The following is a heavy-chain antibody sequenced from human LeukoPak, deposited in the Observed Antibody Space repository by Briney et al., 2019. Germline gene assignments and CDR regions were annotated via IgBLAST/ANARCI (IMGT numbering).Heavy chain of an antibody. V-gene: IGHV4-59*01. D-gene: IGHD6-19*01. CDR2: IYYSGST. CDR3: ARHFRRYGSGCEFDP. Sequence: SETLSLTCTVSGGSISSYYWSWIRQPPGKGLERIGYIYYSGSTNYNPSLKSRVTISVDTSKNQFSLKLSSVTAADTAVYYCARHFRRYGSGCEFDPWGQGTLVTVSS. J-gene: IGHJ5*02. CDR1: GGSISSYY.